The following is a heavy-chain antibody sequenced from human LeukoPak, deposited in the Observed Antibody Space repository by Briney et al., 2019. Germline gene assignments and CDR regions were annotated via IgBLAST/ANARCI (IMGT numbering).Heavy chain of an antibody. V-gene: IGHV3-48*03. CDR1: RFTFRNYE. J-gene: IGHJ6*04. CDR3: AELGITMIGGV. CDR2: INSAGTST. Sequence: PGGSPRLSCAASRFTFRNYEMNWVRQSPGKGLEWISYINSAGTSTFYADSVKGRFTISRDNAKNSLYLQMNSLRAEDTAVYYCAELGITMIGGVWGKGTTVTISS. D-gene: IGHD3-10*02.